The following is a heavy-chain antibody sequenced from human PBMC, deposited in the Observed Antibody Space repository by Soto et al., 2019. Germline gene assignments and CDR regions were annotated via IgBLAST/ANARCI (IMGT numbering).Heavy chain of an antibody. CDR3: ATTGMGLTLYYYYHGMDV. CDR1: GFTVSTNY. CDR2: IFYGGST. J-gene: IGHJ6*02. V-gene: IGHV3-66*01. D-gene: IGHD1-26*01. Sequence: EVQLVESGGGLVQPGGSLRLFCAASGFTVSTNYMTWVRQAPGKGLVWVSVIFYGGSTYYAVSVKGRFIISRDDSKDTLYHHMNSLRADDTAVYYCATTGMGLTLYYYYHGMDVWGQGTTVTVSS.